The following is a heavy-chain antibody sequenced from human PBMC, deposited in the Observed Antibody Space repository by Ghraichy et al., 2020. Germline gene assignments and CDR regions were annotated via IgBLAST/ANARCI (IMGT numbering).Heavy chain of an antibody. V-gene: IGHV3-23*01. CDR2: ISGTGGST. Sequence: GESLNISCAASGFTFRNFAMVWVREAPGSGLEWVSSISGTGGSTYYVDSVKGRFTISRDSSKNTLFLQTDDLRADDTALYFCAKAATGTIRGGYFDSWGQGIRVLVSS. CDR1: GFTFRNFA. J-gene: IGHJ4*02. D-gene: IGHD2-15*01. CDR3: AKAATGTIRGGYFDS.